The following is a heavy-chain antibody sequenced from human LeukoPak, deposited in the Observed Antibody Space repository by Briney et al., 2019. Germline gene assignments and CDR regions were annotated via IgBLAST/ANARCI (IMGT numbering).Heavy chain of an antibody. V-gene: IGHV3-30-3*01. D-gene: IGHD3-16*02. CDR3: ARDNDYVWGSYLEPPLGY. CDR1: GFTFSSYA. J-gene: IGHJ4*02. CDR2: ISYDGSNK. Sequence: PGGSLRLSCAASGFTFSSYAMHWVRQAPGKGLEWVAVISYDGSNKYYADSVKGRFTISRDNSKNTLYLQMNSLRAEDTAVYYCARDNDYVWGSYLEPPLGYWGQGTLVTVSS.